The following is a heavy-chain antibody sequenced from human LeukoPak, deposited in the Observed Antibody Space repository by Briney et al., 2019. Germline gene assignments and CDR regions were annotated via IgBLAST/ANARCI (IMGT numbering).Heavy chain of an antibody. D-gene: IGHD2-15*01. CDR1: GFTFSSYS. V-gene: IGHV3-21*01. Sequence: GGSLRLSCAASGFTFSSYSMNWVRQAPGKGLEWVSSISSSSSYIYYADSVKGRFTISRDNAKNSLYLQMNSLRAEDTAVYYCARERVVAATRDAFDIWGQGTMVTVSS. J-gene: IGHJ3*02. CDR3: ARERVVAATRDAFDI. CDR2: ISSSSSYI.